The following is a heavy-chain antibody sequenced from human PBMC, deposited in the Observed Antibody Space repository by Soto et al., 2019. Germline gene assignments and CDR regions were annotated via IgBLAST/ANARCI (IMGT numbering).Heavy chain of an antibody. CDR3: ARQGELLFDY. Sequence: QVQLVESGGGVVQPGRSLRLSCAASGFTFSSYGMHWVRQAPGKGLEWVAVIWYDGSNKYYADSVKGRFTISRDNSKNTLYLQMNSLRAEGTAVYYCARQGELLFDYWGQGTLVTVSS. D-gene: IGHD1-26*01. CDR2: IWYDGSNK. CDR1: GFTFSSYG. V-gene: IGHV3-33*01. J-gene: IGHJ4*02.